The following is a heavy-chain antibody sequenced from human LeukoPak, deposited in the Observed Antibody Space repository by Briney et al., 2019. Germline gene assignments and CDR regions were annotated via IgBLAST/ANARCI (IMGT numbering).Heavy chain of an antibody. J-gene: IGHJ4*02. CDR2: IYGGVNT. D-gene: IGHD3-16*01. CDR3: ARTLGSTRGFEY. Sequence: GGSLRLSCAASGFTVSGNYMSWVRQAPGQGLEWVSVIYGGVNTFYADSVQGRFTISRDNSKNTLYLQMNSLRAEDTAVYYCARTLGSTRGFEYWGQGTLVTVSS. CDR1: GFTVSGNY. V-gene: IGHV3-53*01.